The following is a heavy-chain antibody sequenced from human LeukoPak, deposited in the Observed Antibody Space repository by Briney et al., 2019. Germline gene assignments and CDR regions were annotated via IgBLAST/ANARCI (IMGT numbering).Heavy chain of an antibody. CDR2: ISGSEGST. CDR3: ARRAGAYSHPYDY. CDR1: RFTFISYG. J-gene: IGHJ4*02. D-gene: IGHD4/OR15-4a*01. Sequence: PGGTLRLSCAASRFTFISYGMSWVRQTPGKGLEWVSAISGSEGSTYYADSVKGRFTISRDNSKNTLYLQMNSLRAEDTAVYYCARRAGAYSHPYDYWGQGTLVTVSS. V-gene: IGHV3-23*01.